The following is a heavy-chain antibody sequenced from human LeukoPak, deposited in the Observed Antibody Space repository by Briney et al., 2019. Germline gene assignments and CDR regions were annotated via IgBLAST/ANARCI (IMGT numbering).Heavy chain of an antibody. CDR2: ISHDGTNK. CDR1: GFTFSSYG. D-gene: IGHD4-17*01. CDR3: ARHDGDYGVKVPFDY. V-gene: IGHV3-30*03. Sequence: GGSLRLSCAASGFTFSSYGMHWVRQAPGKGLEWVAFISHDGTNKYYADSVRGRFTISRDNSKNTLFLQMNSLRAEDTAVYYCARHDGDYGVKVPFDYWGQGTLVTVSS. J-gene: IGHJ4*02.